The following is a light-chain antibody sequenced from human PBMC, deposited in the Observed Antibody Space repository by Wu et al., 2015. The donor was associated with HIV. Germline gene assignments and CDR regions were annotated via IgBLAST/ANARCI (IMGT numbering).Light chain of an antibody. CDR2: YX. CDR3: QQRRYWPLYT. Sequence: FAWYQPETWPGSQAPHLWYXHRATGIPARFSGSGSGTDFTLTISSLEPEDFAVXYCQQRRYWPLYTFGQGTKPEIK. V-gene: IGKV3-11*01. J-gene: IGKJ2*01.